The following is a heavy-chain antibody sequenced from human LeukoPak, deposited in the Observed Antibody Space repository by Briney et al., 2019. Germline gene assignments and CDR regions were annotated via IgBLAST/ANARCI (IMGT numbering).Heavy chain of an antibody. D-gene: IGHD1-1*01. CDR2: ISSNGGST. J-gene: IGHJ4*02. V-gene: IGHV3-64*01. CDR1: GFTFRSYN. Sequence: GGSLRLSCAASGFTFRSYNMNWVRQAPGKGLEYVSAISSNGGSTYYANSVKGRFTISRDNSKNTLYLQMGSLRAEDMAVYYCAAGRGTTAFDYWGQGTLVTVSS. CDR3: AAGRGTTAFDY.